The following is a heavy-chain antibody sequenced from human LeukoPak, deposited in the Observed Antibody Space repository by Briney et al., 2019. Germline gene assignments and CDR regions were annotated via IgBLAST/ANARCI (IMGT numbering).Heavy chain of an antibody. J-gene: IGHJ6*04. Sequence: ASVKVSCKASGYIFTSYGISWVRQAPGQGLEWMGWTSAYNGNTKYARNLQGRVTMTTDISTTTGYMELRSLRSDDTAVYYCARDHVDTAMARSMDVWGKGTTVTVSS. CDR1: GYIFTSYG. CDR3: ARDHVDTAMARSMDV. V-gene: IGHV1-18*01. D-gene: IGHD5-18*01. CDR2: TSAYNGNT.